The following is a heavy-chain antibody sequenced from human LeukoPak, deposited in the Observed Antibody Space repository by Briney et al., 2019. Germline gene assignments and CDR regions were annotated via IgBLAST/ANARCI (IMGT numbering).Heavy chain of an antibody. CDR2: IIPIFGTA. Sequence: SVKVSCKASGGTFSSYAISWVRQAPGQGLEWMGGIIPIFGTANYAQKFQGRVTITADESTSTAYMELSSLRSEDTAVYYCARGGGPTYYYDSSGYYYTFDYWGQGTLVTVSS. CDR1: GGTFSSYA. D-gene: IGHD3-22*01. CDR3: ARGGGPTYYYDSSGYYYTFDY. J-gene: IGHJ4*02. V-gene: IGHV1-69*13.